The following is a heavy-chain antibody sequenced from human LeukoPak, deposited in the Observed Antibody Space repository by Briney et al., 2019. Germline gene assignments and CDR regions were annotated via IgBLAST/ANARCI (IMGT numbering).Heavy chain of an antibody. V-gene: IGHV3-23*01. Sequence: GGSLRLSCAAPEFTFSRYAMTWVRQAPGKGLEWVSSITSRDGRTSYADSVKGRFTASRDNSKNTLYLQMNYLRVEDTAVYYCARDPNGDYLGAFDFWGQGTLVTVSS. CDR3: ARDPNGDYLGAFDF. CDR2: ITSRDGRT. CDR1: EFTFSRYA. J-gene: IGHJ3*01. D-gene: IGHD4-17*01.